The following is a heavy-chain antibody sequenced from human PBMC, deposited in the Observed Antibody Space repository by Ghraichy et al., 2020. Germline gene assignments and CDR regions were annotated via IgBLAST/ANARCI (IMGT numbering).Heavy chain of an antibody. J-gene: IGHJ4*02. CDR2: IGSSSRYT. CDR1: GFTFSDYY. Sequence: GGSLRLSCAASGFTFSDYYMNWIRQAPGKGLEWVSYIGSSSRYTNYADSVKGRFIISRDNTNNSLYLQMNSLRAEDTAVYYCARDFGGEGDESGYYPFDSWGQGILVTVSS. D-gene: IGHD3-3*01. V-gene: IGHV3-11*06. CDR3: ARDFGGEGDESGYYPFDS.